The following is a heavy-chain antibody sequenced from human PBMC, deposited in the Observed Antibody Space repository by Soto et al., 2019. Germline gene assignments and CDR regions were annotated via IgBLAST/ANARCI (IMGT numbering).Heavy chain of an antibody. CDR3: EPSVTVATGPLNWFEP. J-gene: IGHJ5*02. Sequence: VQLVQSGAEVKKPGASVKVSCNASGYNFTNYAMHWVRQAPGQSLEWMGWINGGNGDTKYSQKFQERITITRDTSATTAVMELSSLISEDTAVYSCEPSVTVATGPLNWFEPWGQGTLGTVSS. CDR1: GYNFTNYA. CDR2: INGGNGDT. V-gene: IGHV1-3*01. D-gene: IGHD3-22*01.